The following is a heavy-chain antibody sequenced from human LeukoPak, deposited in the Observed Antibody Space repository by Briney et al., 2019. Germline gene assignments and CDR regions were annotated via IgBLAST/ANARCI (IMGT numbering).Heavy chain of an antibody. CDR3: WREYRLLGDYYYYYLDV. V-gene: IGHV1-46*01. Sequence: GASVKVSCKASGYTFTGYYMHWVRQAPGQGLEWMGIINPSGGSTSYAQKFQGRVTMTRDTSTSTVYMELSSLRSEDTAVYYCWREYRLLGDYYYYYLDVWGKGTTVTVSS. J-gene: IGHJ6*03. CDR2: INPSGGST. CDR1: GYTFTGYY. D-gene: IGHD2-2*01.